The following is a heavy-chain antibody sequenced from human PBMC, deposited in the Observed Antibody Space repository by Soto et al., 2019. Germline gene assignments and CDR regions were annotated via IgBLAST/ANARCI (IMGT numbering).Heavy chain of an antibody. V-gene: IGHV3-23*01. Sequence: GESLKISCAASGFTFSSYAMSWVRQAPGKGLEWVSAISGSGGSTYYADSVKGRFTISRDNSKNTLYLQMNSLRAEDTAVYYCAKDFGYDSSGYYWGYFDYWGQGTLVTVSS. J-gene: IGHJ4*02. CDR2: ISGSGGST. D-gene: IGHD3-22*01. CDR3: AKDFGYDSSGYYWGYFDY. CDR1: GFTFSSYA.